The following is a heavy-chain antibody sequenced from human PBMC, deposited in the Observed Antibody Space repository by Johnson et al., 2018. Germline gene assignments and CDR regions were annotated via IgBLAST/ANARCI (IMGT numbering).Heavy chain of an antibody. D-gene: IGHD2-15*01. CDR1: GFTFSSYG. J-gene: IGHJ6*02. CDR3: ARDYCSGGSCSLGDYYYGMDV. CDR2: IYSGGST. Sequence: QVQLVESGGGVVQPGRSLRLSCAASGFTFSSYGMHWVRQAPGKGLEWVSVIYSGGSTYYADSVKGRFTISRDNSKNTLYLQMNSLRAEDTAVYYCARDYCSGGSCSLGDYYYGMDVWGQGTTVTVSS. V-gene: IGHV3-NL1*01.